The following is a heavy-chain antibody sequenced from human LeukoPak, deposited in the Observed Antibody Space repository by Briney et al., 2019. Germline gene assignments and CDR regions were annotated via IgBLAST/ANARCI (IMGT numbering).Heavy chain of an antibody. CDR3: AKDRAYYSDSSGYYLVRAYDY. Sequence: PGGSLRLSCAASGFTFSTYAMSWVRQAPGKGLEWVSGISGSGGSPFYADSVKGRFTISRDNSKNTLYLQMNSLRAEDTAVYYCAKDRAYYSDSSGYYLVRAYDYWGQGTLVTVSS. D-gene: IGHD3-22*01. CDR1: GFTFSTYA. CDR2: ISGSGGSP. V-gene: IGHV3-23*01. J-gene: IGHJ4*02.